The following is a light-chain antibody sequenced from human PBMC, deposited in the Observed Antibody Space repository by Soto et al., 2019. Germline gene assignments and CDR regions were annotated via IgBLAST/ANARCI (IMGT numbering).Light chain of an antibody. Sequence: SYELTQPPSVSVAPGKTARITCGGNNIGSKRVHWYQQKPGQAPVLVIYYDSDRPSGIPERFSGSNSGNTATLTISRVEAGDEADYYCQVWDSGSDHPVFGGGTKVTVL. V-gene: IGLV3-21*04. J-gene: IGLJ3*02. CDR1: NIGSKR. CDR3: QVWDSGSDHPV. CDR2: YDS.